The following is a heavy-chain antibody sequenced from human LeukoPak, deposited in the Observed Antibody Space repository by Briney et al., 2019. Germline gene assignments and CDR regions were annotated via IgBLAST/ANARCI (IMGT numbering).Heavy chain of an antibody. Sequence: SETLSLTCTVSGGSISSYYWSWIRQPPGKGLEWIGYIYYSGSTNYNPSLKSRVTISVDTSKNQFSLKLSSVTAADTAVYYCARVTDYYDSSGYYSLGAFDTWGQGTMVTVSS. J-gene: IGHJ3*02. CDR3: ARVTDYYDSSGYYSLGAFDT. CDR1: GGSISSYY. V-gene: IGHV4-59*01. D-gene: IGHD3-22*01. CDR2: IYYSGST.